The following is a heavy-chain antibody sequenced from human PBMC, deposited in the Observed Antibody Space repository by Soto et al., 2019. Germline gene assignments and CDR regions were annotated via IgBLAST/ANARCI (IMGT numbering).Heavy chain of an antibody. Sequence: PSETLSLTCAVYGGSVSGYYWGWIRQPPGKGLEWIGEINHSGSTNYNPSLKSRVTISVDTSKNQFSLKLSSVTAADTAVYYCARASGVGDFWSGYPPKTYYYYYYMDVWGKGTTVTVSS. CDR2: INHSGST. CDR3: ARASGVGDFWSGYPPKTYYYYYYMDV. D-gene: IGHD3-3*01. J-gene: IGHJ6*03. V-gene: IGHV4-34*01. CDR1: GGSVSGYY.